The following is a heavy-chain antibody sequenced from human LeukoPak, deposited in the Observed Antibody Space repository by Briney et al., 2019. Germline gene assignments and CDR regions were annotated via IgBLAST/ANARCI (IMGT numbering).Heavy chain of an antibody. J-gene: IGHJ4*02. D-gene: IGHD3-10*01. CDR2: ISAYNGNT. CDR1: GYTFTSYY. V-gene: IGHV1-18*04. Sequence: ASVKVSCKASGYTFTSYYMHWVRQAPGQGLEWMGWISAYNGNTNYAQKLQGRVTMTTDTSTSTAYMELRSLRSDDTAVYYCARDLSWDYYGSGSFDWGQGTLVTVSS. CDR3: ARDLSWDYYGSGSFD.